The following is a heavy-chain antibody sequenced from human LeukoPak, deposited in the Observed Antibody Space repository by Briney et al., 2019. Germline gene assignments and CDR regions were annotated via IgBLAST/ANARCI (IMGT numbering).Heavy chain of an antibody. J-gene: IGHJ5*02. D-gene: IGHD3-9*01. CDR2: INWTGGSP. CDR1: GFTFDDYG. CDR3: ERAGYEILTGSQGWFDP. Sequence: PGWSLRLSCAASGFTFDDYGMSWVRQAPGKRLYWVSGINWTGGSPGYADSVKGRFTISRDNAKNSLYLQMNSLRAEDTALYLSERAGYEILTGSQGWFDPWGQGTLVTVSS. V-gene: IGHV3-20*01.